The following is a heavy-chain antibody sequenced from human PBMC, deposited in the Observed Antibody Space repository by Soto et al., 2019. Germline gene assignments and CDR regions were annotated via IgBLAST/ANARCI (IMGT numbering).Heavy chain of an antibody. D-gene: IGHD3-10*01. CDR3: AGESPGGLYFDY. CDR1: GYTFTGYY. CDR2: INPNSGGT. Sequence: QVQLVQSGAEVKKPGASVKVSCKASGYTFTGYYMHWVRQAPGQGLEWMGWINPNSGGTNYAQKFQGWHCMTRNTYISTAYMELSRLRSDDTAVYCCAGESPGGLYFDYWGQGTLVTVSS. V-gene: IGHV1-2*04. J-gene: IGHJ4*02.